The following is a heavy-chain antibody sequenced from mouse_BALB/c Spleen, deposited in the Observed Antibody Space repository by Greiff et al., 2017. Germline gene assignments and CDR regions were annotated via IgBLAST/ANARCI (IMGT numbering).Heavy chain of an antibody. J-gene: IGHJ4*01. V-gene: IGHV1-9*01. CDR3: AHTPRAMDY. CDR1: GYTFSSYW. Sequence: QVQLQQSGAELMKPGASVKISCKATGYTFSSYWIEWVKQRPGHGLEWIGEILPGSGSTNYNEKFKGKATFTADTSSNTAYMQLSSLTSEDSAVYYCAHTPRAMDYWGQGTSVTVSS. CDR2: ILPGSGST. D-gene: IGHD2-10*02.